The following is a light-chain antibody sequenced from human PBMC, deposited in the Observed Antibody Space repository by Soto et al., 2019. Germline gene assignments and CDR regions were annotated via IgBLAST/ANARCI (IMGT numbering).Light chain of an antibody. Sequence: DIVMTQSPLSLPVTPGEPASISCGSSQSLLQSNGYNYLDWYLQKQGQSPQLLIYFGSYRASGVPYRFSGSGSGTDFTLKIRRVEAEDVCVYYCMQSQQSPPTFHQGTKVEI. CDR2: FGS. CDR3: MQSQQSPPT. J-gene: IGKJ1*01. CDR1: QSLLQSNGYNY. V-gene: IGKV2-28*01.